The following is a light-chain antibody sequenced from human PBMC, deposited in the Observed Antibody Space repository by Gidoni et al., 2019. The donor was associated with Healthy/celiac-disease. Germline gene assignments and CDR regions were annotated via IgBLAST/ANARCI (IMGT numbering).Light chain of an antibody. CDR3: QQSYSTPGA. Sequence: DIQMTHSPSSLSASVGDRVTINCRASQSISSYLNWYQQKPGKAPKLLIYAASSLQSGVPSRFSGSGSGTDFTLTISSLQPEDFATYYCQQSYSTPGAFGPGTKVDIK. CDR2: AAS. V-gene: IGKV1-39*01. CDR1: QSISSY. J-gene: IGKJ3*01.